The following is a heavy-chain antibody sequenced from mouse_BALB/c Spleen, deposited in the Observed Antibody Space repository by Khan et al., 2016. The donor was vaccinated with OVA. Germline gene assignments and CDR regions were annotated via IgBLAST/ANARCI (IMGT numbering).Heavy chain of an antibody. D-gene: IGHD1-1*01. Sequence: QVHVKQSGAELAKPGASVKMSCKASGYTFINYWILWVKQRPGQGLEWIGYINPSTGYTEYNQNFKDKATLTADKSSSTAYMQLSSLTSEDSAVYYCARRGLRWDFDYWGQGTTLTVSP. V-gene: IGHV1-7*01. J-gene: IGHJ2*01. CDR2: INPSTGYT. CDR1: GYTFINYW. CDR3: ARRGLRWDFDY.